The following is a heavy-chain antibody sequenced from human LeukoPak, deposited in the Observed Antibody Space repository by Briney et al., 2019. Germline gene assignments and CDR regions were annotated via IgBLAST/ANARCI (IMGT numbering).Heavy chain of an antibody. Sequence: GEPLQISLQGSGCSFTRYWIGWVRPVPGKGLEWMGIIYPGDSDTRYSPSFQGQVTISADKSISTAYLQWSSLKASDTAMYYCARSCRDGYRDFDYWGQGTLVTVSS. CDR3: ARSCRDGYRDFDY. J-gene: IGHJ4*02. V-gene: IGHV5-51*01. CDR1: GCSFTRYW. CDR2: IYPGDSDT. D-gene: IGHD5-24*01.